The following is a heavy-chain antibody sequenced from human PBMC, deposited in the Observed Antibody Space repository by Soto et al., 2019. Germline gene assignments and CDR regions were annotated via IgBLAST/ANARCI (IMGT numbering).Heavy chain of an antibody. Sequence: GASVKVSCKASGGTFSSYAISWVRQAPGQGLEWMGGIIPIFGTANYAQKFQGRVTITADESTSTAYMELSSLRSEDTAVYYCARTRERHSSSSLYYYYGMDVWGQGTTVTVSS. CDR3: ARTRERHSSSSLYYYYGMDV. V-gene: IGHV1-69*13. J-gene: IGHJ6*02. CDR1: GGTFSSYA. D-gene: IGHD6-6*01. CDR2: IIPIFGTA.